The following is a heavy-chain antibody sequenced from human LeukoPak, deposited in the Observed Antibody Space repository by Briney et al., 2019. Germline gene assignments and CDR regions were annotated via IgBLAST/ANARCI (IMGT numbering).Heavy chain of an antibody. Sequence: GGSLRLSCAASGFTFSSYGMHWVRQAPGKGLEWVAVIWYDGSYKYYADSVKGRFTISRENSNNTLYLQMNSLRAEDTAVYYCARDDYNRLWGQGTLVTVSS. J-gene: IGHJ4*02. CDR2: IWYDGSYK. V-gene: IGHV3-33*01. D-gene: IGHD1-14*01. CDR3: ARDDYNRL. CDR1: GFTFSSYG.